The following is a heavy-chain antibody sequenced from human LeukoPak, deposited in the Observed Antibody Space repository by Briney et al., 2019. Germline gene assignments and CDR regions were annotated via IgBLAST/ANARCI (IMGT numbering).Heavy chain of an antibody. CDR1: GYTLTSYG. D-gene: IGHD1-26*01. CDR3: ARGWELPKYYYYGMDV. J-gene: IGHJ6*02. CDR2: ISAYNGNT. V-gene: IGHV1-18*01. Sequence: GASVKVSCKASGYTLTSYGISWVRQAPGQGLEWMGWISAYNGNTNYAQKLQGRVTMTTDTSTSTAYMELRSLRSDDTAVYYCARGWELPKYYYYGMDVWGQGTTVTVSS.